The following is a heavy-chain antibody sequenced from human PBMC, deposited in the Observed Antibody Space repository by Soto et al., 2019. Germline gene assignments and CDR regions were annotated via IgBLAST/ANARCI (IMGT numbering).Heavy chain of an antibody. CDR3: ARTNWGSPAFVIFDY. D-gene: IGHD7-27*01. V-gene: IGHV4-59*01. CDR2: IYYSGST. Sequence: SETLSLTCTVSGGSISSYYWSWIRQPPGKGLEWIGYIYYSGSTNYNLSLKSRVTISVDTSKNQLSLKLSSVTAADTDVYYCARTNWGSPAFVIFDYWGQGTMVTVSS. CDR1: GGSISSYY. J-gene: IGHJ4*01.